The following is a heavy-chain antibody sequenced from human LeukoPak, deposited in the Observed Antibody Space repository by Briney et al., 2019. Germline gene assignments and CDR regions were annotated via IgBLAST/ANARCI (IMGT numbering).Heavy chain of an antibody. CDR2: INPSDGGT. V-gene: IGHV1-46*01. D-gene: IGHD3-16*01. CDR3: ARESRHVFDY. J-gene: IGHJ4*02. Sequence: AAVNVSCTASAYTFTYHYIHLGRHAHGQGMEWMGIINPSDGGTGYAQKFQDRVTMTRDTSTSTVYMDLNRLTSEDTAVYYCARESRHVFDYWGQGTLVTVSS. CDR1: AYTFTYHY.